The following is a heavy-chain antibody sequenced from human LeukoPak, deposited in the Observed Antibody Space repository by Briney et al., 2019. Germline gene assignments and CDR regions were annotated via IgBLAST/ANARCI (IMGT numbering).Heavy chain of an antibody. CDR1: GGSINSGGYY. D-gene: IGHD4-17*01. J-gene: IGHJ5*02. Sequence: SETLSLTCTVSGGSINSGGYYWSWIRQHPGKGLEWIGYIYYSGSTYYNPSLKSRVTISVDTSKNQFSLKLSSVTAADTAVYYCARFGDYNPPSQYNWFDPWGQGTLVTVSS. CDR2: IYYSGST. CDR3: ARFGDYNPPSQYNWFDP. V-gene: IGHV4-31*03.